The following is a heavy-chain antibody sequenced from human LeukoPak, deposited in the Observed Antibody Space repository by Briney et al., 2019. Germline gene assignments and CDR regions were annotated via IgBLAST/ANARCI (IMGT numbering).Heavy chain of an antibody. D-gene: IGHD3-10*02. V-gene: IGHV3-48*03. Sequence: GGSLRLSCAASGFTFSSYDIHWVRQAPGKGLEWVSYISSSGSTIYYADSVKGRFTISRDNAKNSLYLQMNSLRAEDTAVYYCAELGITMIGGVWGKGTTVTISS. CDR2: ISSSGSTI. CDR1: GFTFSSYD. CDR3: AELGITMIGGV. J-gene: IGHJ6*04.